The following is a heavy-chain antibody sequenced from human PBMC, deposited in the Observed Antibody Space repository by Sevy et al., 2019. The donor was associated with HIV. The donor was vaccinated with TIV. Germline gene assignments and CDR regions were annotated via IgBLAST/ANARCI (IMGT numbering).Heavy chain of an antibody. CDR1: GFTFNNAW. CDR2: IKSKIDGETT. CDR3: ATAPGYYDSAPFDY. J-gene: IGHJ4*02. D-gene: IGHD3-22*01. Sequence: GGSLRLSCAVSGFTFNNAWMNWVRQAPGTGLEWVGLIKSKIDGETTDYAAPLQGRFTISRDDLKNTLYMQMNSLKIEDTAVYHCATAPGYYDSAPFDYWGPGTLVTVSS. V-gene: IGHV3-15*01.